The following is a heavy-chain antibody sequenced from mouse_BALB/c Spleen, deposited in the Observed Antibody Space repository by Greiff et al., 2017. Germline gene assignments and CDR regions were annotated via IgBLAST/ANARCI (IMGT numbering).Heavy chain of an antibody. CDR2: ISDGGSYT. V-gene: IGHV5-4*02. CDR1: GFTFSDYY. CDR3: ARGDDGYFDY. Sequence: EVQLVESGGGLVKPGGSLKLSCAASGFTFSDYYMYWVRQTPEKRLEWVATISDGGSYTYYPDSVKGRFTISRDNAKNNLYLQMSSLKSEDTAMYYCARGDDGYFDYWGQGTTLTVSS. J-gene: IGHJ2*01. D-gene: IGHD2-3*01.